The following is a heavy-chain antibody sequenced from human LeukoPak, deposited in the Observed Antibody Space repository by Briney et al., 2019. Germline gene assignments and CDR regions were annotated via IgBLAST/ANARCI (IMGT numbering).Heavy chain of an antibody. V-gene: IGHV3-9*01. Sequence: GGSLRLSCAASGFNFDDNAMYWVRQAPGKGLEWVSGISWNSGSIGYADSVKGRFTISRDNSKNTLYLQMNSLRAEDTAVYYCARADYDILTGRQLYFDYWGQGTLVTVSS. CDR3: ARADYDILTGRQLYFDY. CDR2: ISWNSGSI. J-gene: IGHJ4*02. CDR1: GFNFDDNA. D-gene: IGHD3-9*01.